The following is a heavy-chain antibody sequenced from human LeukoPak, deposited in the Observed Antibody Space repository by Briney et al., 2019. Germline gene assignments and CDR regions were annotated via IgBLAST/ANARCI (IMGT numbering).Heavy chain of an antibody. J-gene: IGHJ1*01. CDR3: ARPETTAIATEYFQY. V-gene: IGHV4-59*08. CDR2: IYYSGST. D-gene: IGHD4-17*01. CDR1: GSSISNHY. Sequence: PSETLSLTCTVSGSSISNHYWSWIRQPPGKGLEWIGYIYYSGSTHYNPSLKSRVTMSVDTSKNHFALKLTSVTAADTAVYYCARPETTAIATEYFQYWGQGTLVTVSS.